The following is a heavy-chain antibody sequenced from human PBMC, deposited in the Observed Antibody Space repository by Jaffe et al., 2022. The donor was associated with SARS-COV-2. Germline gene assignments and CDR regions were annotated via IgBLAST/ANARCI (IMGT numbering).Heavy chain of an antibody. CDR1: GFTFSSYP. CDR3: ARDPQRWLQTGGWFDS. V-gene: IGHV3-30-3*01. D-gene: IGHD7-27*01. CDR2: ISYDGSNK. Sequence: QVQLVQSGGGVVQPGRSLRLSCAASGFTFSSYPLHWVRQAPGKGLEWVAIISYDGSNKYYADSVKGRFTISRDNSKNILYLQMNRLRPEDTAVYYCARDPQRWLQTGGWFDSWGQGSLVTVSS. J-gene: IGHJ5*01.